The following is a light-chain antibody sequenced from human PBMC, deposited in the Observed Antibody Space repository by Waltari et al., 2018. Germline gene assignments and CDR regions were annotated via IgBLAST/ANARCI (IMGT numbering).Light chain of an antibody. J-gene: IGKJ1*01. CDR1: QSVSNN. CDR2: GAS. Sequence: EIVMTQSPATLSVSPGERATLSCRASQSVSNNLALYQQKPGQAPRLLIYGASARATGIPARFSGGGSGTEFTLTISSLQSEDFAVYYCQQYNNWPRTFGQGTKVEIK. V-gene: IGKV3-15*01. CDR3: QQYNNWPRT.